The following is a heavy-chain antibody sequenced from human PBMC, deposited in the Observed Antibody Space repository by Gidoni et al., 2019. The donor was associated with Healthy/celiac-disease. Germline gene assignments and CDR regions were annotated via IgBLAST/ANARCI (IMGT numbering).Heavy chain of an antibody. J-gene: IGHJ4*02. D-gene: IGHD5-12*01. CDR2: ISSSGNTI. Sequence: QVQLVESGGGLVKPGGSLILSCAASGFTFSDYYMSWIRQAPGKGLEWVSYISSSGNTIYYADSVKGRFSTSRDNAQNSLYLQMNSLRAEDTAVYYCATHMKGGWLQLVDNWGQGTLVTVSS. CDR1: GFTFSDYY. CDR3: ATHMKGGWLQLVDN. V-gene: IGHV3-11*01.